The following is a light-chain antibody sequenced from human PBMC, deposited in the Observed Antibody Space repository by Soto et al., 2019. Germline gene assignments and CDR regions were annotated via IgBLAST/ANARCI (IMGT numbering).Light chain of an antibody. CDR1: QSVTTQ. CDR3: QQYASSQT. CDR2: GAS. V-gene: IGKV3-20*01. Sequence: IVLTQSPGTLSLSPGERATLSCRASQSVTTQLAWYQQKPGQAPRLIIHGASSRATGVPDRITGSGSGTDFTLTISRLEPEDFAVYYCQQYASSQTFGQGTKVDIK. J-gene: IGKJ1*01.